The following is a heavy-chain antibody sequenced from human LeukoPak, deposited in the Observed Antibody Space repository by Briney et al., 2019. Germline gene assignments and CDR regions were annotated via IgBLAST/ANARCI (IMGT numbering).Heavy chain of an antibody. CDR1: GLTFRNYA. J-gene: IGHJ5*02. CDR3: ARVNGPNSGYYYTLDL. Sequence: GTSLRLSCAASGLTFRNYAMHWIRQAPGGRLEWVAVIWFDGTEKYYAASVMGRFTISRDSSENTLYLQMNGLRTEDTAVYYCARVNGPNSGYYYTLDLWGQGTPVTVSS. CDR2: IWFDGTEK. V-gene: IGHV3-33*01. D-gene: IGHD3-22*01.